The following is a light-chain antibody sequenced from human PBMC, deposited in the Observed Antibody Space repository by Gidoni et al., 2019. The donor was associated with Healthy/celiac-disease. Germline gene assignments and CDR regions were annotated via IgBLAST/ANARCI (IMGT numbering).Light chain of an antibody. CDR1: QSISSW. CDR3: QQYNSYSGT. CDR2: DAS. Sequence: DIQMTQSPSTLSASVGDRVTITCRASQSISSWLAWYQQKPGKAPKLLIDDASSLESGVPSRFSGSGSGTEFTLTSSSLQPDDFATYYCQQYNSYSGTFGQGTKVEIK. J-gene: IGKJ1*01. V-gene: IGKV1-5*01.